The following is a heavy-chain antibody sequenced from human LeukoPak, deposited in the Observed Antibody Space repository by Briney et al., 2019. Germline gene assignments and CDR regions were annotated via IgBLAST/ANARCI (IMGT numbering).Heavy chain of an antibody. CDR1: GFTFSSYA. Sequence: GGSLRLSCAASGFTFSSYAMHWVRQAPGKGLEWVAVISYDGSNKYYADSVKGRFTISRDNSKNTLYLQMNSLRAEDTAVYYCAKSVVPAALYYYYYMDVWGKGTTVTVSS. D-gene: IGHD2-2*01. V-gene: IGHV3-30*04. J-gene: IGHJ6*03. CDR3: AKSVVPAALYYYYYMDV. CDR2: ISYDGSNK.